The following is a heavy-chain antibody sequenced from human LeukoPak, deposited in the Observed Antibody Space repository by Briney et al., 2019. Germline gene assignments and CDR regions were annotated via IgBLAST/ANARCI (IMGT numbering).Heavy chain of an antibody. CDR2: IYTSGST. CDR1: GGSIISYY. D-gene: IGHD2-15*01. V-gene: IGHV4-4*07. J-gene: IGHJ1*01. CDR3: ARDGGSPEYFQH. Sequence: ETLLLTSTVAGGSIISYYGSWIRQPAAEGLEWIGRIYTSGSTNYNPALKSRVTMSVDTSKNQISLKLSSVTAADTAVYYCARDGGSPEYFQHWDQGTLATVSS.